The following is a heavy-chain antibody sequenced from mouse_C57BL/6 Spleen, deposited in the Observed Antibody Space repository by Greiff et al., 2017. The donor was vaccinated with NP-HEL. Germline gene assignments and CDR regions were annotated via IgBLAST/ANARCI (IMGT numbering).Heavy chain of an antibody. CDR3: ARDRDYDYAMDY. D-gene: IGHD2-4*01. Sequence: EVQLQQSGPGLVKPSQSLSLTCSVTGYSITSGYYWNWIRQFPGNKLEWMGYISYDGSNNYNPYLKNRISITRDTSKNQFFLKLNSVTTEDTATYYCARDRDYDYAMDYWGQGTSVTVSS. CDR1: GYSITSGYY. V-gene: IGHV3-6*01. CDR2: ISYDGSN. J-gene: IGHJ4*01.